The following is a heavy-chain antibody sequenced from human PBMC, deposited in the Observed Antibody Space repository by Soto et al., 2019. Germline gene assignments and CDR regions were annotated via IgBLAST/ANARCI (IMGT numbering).Heavy chain of an antibody. CDR3: ATYGGDTGRFDY. J-gene: IGHJ4*02. CDR2: SGTT. D-gene: IGHD4-17*01. CDR1: GGSISSYNYF. V-gene: IGHV4-39*01. Sequence: SETLCSTYSVSGGSISSYNYFWTWIRQSPGKGPEWIGSGTTYYHPALRSRVTISVDKSSNPFSLEMSSVTDADTAVYYCATYGGDTGRFDYWGQGIMVTVS.